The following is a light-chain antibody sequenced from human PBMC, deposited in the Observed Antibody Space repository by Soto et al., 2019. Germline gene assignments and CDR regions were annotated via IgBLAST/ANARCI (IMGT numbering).Light chain of an antibody. CDR1: QSVSSNS. V-gene: IGKV3-20*01. CDR3: QQYGNSSPIYT. Sequence: IVLTQSPGTLSLSPGERATLSCRASQSVSSNSLVWYQQQPVQAPRLLVYAAYSRVTGIPDRFSGSGSGTDCTHTVSRLAPKNSAVYFCQQYGNSSPIYTFGQGTKLETK. CDR2: AAY. J-gene: IGKJ2*01.